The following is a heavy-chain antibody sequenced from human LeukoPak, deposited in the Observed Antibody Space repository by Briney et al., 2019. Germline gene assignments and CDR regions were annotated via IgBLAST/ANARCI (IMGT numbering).Heavy chain of an antibody. Sequence: PGGSLRLSCEASGFTFNTYSMNWARQAPGKGLEWVSSIDSSGGYMFYADSVKGRFIISRDNAKDSLYLQMNSLRVEDTAVYYCALNYYGSGSYYKVSYMDVWGKGTTVTISS. V-gene: IGHV3-21*06. D-gene: IGHD3-10*01. CDR1: GFTFNTYS. J-gene: IGHJ6*03. CDR2: IDSSGGYM. CDR3: ALNYYGSGSYYKVSYMDV.